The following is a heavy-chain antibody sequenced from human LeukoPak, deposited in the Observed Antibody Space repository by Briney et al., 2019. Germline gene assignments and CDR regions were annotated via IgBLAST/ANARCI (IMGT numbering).Heavy chain of an antibody. J-gene: IGHJ4*02. D-gene: IGHD2-21*02. V-gene: IGHV4-61*01. Sequence: PSETLSLTCAVSGGSVNSGSYYWSWIRQHPGKGLEWIGYIYYTGITNYNPSLKSRVTISVDTSKNQFSLNLNSVTATDTAVYYCATSQCGSDCYLAGDYWGQGTLVTVSS. CDR1: GGSVNSGSYY. CDR3: ATSQCGSDCYLAGDY. CDR2: IYYTGIT.